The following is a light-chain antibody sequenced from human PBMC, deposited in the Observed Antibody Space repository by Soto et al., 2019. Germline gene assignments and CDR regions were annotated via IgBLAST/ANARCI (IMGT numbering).Light chain of an antibody. Sequence: IGWTQNPRTRAVSPGDRGTGSCRASQNLGTLYLAWFQQKSGQAPRLLIYSASRRATGIPDRFSGSGYGTEFTLTLPCLQFDDFAVYYCQPYNGWPWRFALGTKVDIK. CDR3: QPYNGWPWR. CDR1: QNLGTLY. V-gene: IGKV3D-15*01. J-gene: IGKJ1*01. CDR2: SAS.